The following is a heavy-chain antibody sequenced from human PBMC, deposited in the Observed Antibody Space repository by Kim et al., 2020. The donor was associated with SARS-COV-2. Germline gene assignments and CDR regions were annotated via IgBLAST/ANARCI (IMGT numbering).Heavy chain of an antibody. CDR3: ATGIAAAGDYYYGMDV. V-gene: IGHV1-69*13. D-gene: IGHD6-13*01. CDR1: GGTFSSYA. J-gene: IGHJ6*02. CDR2: IIPIFGTA. Sequence: SVKVSCKASGGTFSSYAISWVRQAPGQGLEWMGGIIPIFGTANYAQKFQGRVTITADESTSTAYMELSSLRSEDTAVYYCATGIAAAGDYYYGMDVWGQGTTVTVSS.